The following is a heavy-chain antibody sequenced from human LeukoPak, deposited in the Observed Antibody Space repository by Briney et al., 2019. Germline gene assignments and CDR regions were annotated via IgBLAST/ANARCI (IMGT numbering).Heavy chain of an antibody. V-gene: IGHV3-74*01. J-gene: IGHJ2*01. D-gene: IGHD1-14*01. Sequence: PGGSLRLSCAASGSTFSTYWMHWVRQTPGKGLVWVSSIRNDGTTTNYADSVKGRFTISRDNAKNTLYLQMNSLRAEDTAVYYCVRLYKIEGADLWGRGTLVTVSS. CDR2: IRNDGTTT. CDR1: GSTFSTYW. CDR3: VRLYKIEGADL.